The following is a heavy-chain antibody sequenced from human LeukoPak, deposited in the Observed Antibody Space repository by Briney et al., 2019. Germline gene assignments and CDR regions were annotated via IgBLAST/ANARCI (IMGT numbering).Heavy chain of an antibody. CDR3: ARSRGAGPGAHFDY. D-gene: IGHD6-19*01. CDR2: VSNSGSYT. J-gene: IGHJ4*02. CDR1: GFTFSDEY. Sequence: PGGALRLSCAASGFTFSDEYMSWIRQAPGKGLEWVSYVSNSGSYTNYADSVKGRFTISRDNAKSPLYLQMNSVRAEDAAVYYCARSRGAGPGAHFDYWGQGTLVTVSS. V-gene: IGHV3-11*03.